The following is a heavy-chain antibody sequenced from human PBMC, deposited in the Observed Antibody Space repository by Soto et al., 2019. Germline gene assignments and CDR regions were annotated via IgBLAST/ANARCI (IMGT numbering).Heavy chain of an antibody. CDR2: FFSDAER. D-gene: IGHD4-17*01. J-gene: IGHJ6*02. V-gene: IGHV2-26*01. Sequence: QVTLKESGPVLVKPTETLTLTCSVSGFSLTNGRMGVSWIRKPPGKALEWLAHFFSDAERSYSTSMQSRLNMYKDSSGSQLVRTMTNMATADTATYFCARMDGDYNYYGLDVWGHGIAVTVSS. CDR1: GFSLTNGRMG. CDR3: ARMDGDYNYYGLDV.